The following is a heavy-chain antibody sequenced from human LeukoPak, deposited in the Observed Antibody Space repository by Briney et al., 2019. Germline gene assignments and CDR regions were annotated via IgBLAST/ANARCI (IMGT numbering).Heavy chain of an antibody. CDR3: ARVRMVAEYYFDY. D-gene: IGHD2-8*01. CDR1: GGSISSSSYY. Sequence: PSETLSLTCTVSGGSISSSSYYWGWIRQPPGKGLEWIGSIYYSGSTYYNPSLKSRVTISVDTSKNQFSLKLSSVTAADTAVYYCARVRMVAEYYFDYWGQGTLVTVSS. J-gene: IGHJ4*02. V-gene: IGHV4-39*07. CDR2: IYYSGST.